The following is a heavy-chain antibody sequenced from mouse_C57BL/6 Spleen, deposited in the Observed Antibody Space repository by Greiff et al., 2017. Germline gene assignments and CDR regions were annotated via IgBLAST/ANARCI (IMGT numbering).Heavy chain of an antibody. D-gene: IGHD2-1*01. V-gene: IGHV1-69*01. CDR3: ARRGGNYYAMDY. J-gene: IGHJ4*01. CDR1: GYTFTSYW. Sequence: QVQLQQPGAELVMPGASVKLSCKASGYTFTSYWMHWVKQRPGQGLEWIGEIDPSDSYTNYNQKFKGKSTLTVDKSSSTAYMQLSSLTSEDSAVYYCARRGGNYYAMDYWGQGTSVTVSS. CDR2: IDPSDSYT.